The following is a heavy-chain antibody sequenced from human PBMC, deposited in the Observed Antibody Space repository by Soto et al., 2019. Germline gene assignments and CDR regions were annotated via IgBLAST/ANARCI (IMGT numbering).Heavy chain of an antibody. Sequence: GSGPTLVNPTQTLTLTCTFSGFSLSISGVGVGWIRQPPGKALEWLALIYWDDDKRYSPSLKSRLTITKDTSKNQVVLTMTNMDPVDTATYFCAHTSIAYGSGSYYKVLDYWGQGTLVTVSS. CDR2: IYWDDDK. J-gene: IGHJ4*02. D-gene: IGHD3-10*01. CDR3: AHTSIAYGSGSYYKVLDY. V-gene: IGHV2-5*02. CDR1: GFSLSISGVG.